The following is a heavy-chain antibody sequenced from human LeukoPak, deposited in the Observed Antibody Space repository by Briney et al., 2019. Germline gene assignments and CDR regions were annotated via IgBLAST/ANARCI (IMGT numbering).Heavy chain of an antibody. CDR3: AKDRGSSGYLAEYFQH. J-gene: IGHJ1*01. Sequence: GGSLGLSCAASGFTFSSYAVSWVRQAPGKGLEWVSAISGSGGSTYYADSVKGRFTISRDNSKNTLYLQMNSLRAEDTAVYYCAKDRGSSGYLAEYFQHWGQGTLVTVSS. CDR1: GFTFSSYA. D-gene: IGHD3-22*01. V-gene: IGHV3-23*01. CDR2: ISGSGGST.